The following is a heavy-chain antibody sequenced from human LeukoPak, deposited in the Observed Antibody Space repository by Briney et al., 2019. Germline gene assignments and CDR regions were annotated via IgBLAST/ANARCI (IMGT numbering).Heavy chain of an antibody. Sequence: SETLSLTCAVYGGSFSGYYWSWIRQPPGKGLEWIGEINHSGSTNYNPSLKSRVTISVDTSKNQFSLKLSSVTAADTAVYYCATGGPMIAVVITSRPFDIWGQGTMVTVSS. CDR2: INHSGST. V-gene: IGHV4-34*01. D-gene: IGHD3-22*01. CDR1: GGSFSGYY. J-gene: IGHJ3*02. CDR3: ATGGPMIAVVITSRPFDI.